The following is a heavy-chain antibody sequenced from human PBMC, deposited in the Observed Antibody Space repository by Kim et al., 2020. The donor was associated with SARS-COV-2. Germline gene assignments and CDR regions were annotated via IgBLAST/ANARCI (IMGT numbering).Heavy chain of an antibody. CDR2: IYYSGST. CDR3: ARGGQYSSSWYGYYYDSSGFDY. Sequence: SETLSLTCTVSGGSISSYYWSWIRQPPGKGLEWIGYIYYSGSTNYNPSLKSRVTISVDTSKNQFSLKLSSVTAADTAVYYCARGGQYSSSWYGYYYDSSGFDYWGQGTLVTVSS. V-gene: IGHV4-59*01. D-gene: IGHD3-22*01. CDR1: GGSISSYY. J-gene: IGHJ4*02.